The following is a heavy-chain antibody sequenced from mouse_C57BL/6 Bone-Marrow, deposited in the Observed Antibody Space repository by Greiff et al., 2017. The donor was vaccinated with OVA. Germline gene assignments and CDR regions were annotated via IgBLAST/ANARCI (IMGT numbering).Heavy chain of an antibody. CDR1: GFTFSDYG. CDR2: ISSGSSTI. J-gene: IGHJ2*01. D-gene: IGHD2-2*01. Sequence: EVKLMESGGGLVKPGGSLKLSCAASGFTFSDYGMHWVRQAPEKGLEWVAYISSGSSTIYYADTVKGRFTISRDNAKNTLFLQMTSLRSEDTAMYYCARQGIMVTTGFDYWGQGTTLTVSS. V-gene: IGHV5-17*01. CDR3: ARQGIMVTTGFDY.